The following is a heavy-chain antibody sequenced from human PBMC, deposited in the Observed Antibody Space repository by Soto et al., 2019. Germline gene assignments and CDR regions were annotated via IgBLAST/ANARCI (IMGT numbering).Heavy chain of an antibody. V-gene: IGHV4-39*01. CDR1: GGSISSSSYY. J-gene: IGHJ4*02. CDR3: AHRRGNSGWFSFDY. CDR2: IYYSGST. Sequence: SETLSLTCTVSGGSISSSSYYWGWIRQPPGKGLEWIGNIYYSGSTYYNPSLKSRVTISVDTSKNQFSLKLSSVTAADTGTYYCAHRRGNSGWFSFDYWGQGTLVTVSS. D-gene: IGHD6-19*01.